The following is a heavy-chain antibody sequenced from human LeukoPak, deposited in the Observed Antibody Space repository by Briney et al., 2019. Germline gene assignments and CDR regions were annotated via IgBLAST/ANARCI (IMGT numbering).Heavy chain of an antibody. Sequence: SETLSLTRIVSGASMRRGGFYWNWTRQDPGKGLECVGYISHRGQTYYNPSLKSRHTISIDPSKNQFSMKLSSVTAADTAVYYCARGGRTNFSGGRCYLGWFDPWGQGTLVTVSS. V-gene: IGHV4-31*03. J-gene: IGHJ5*02. D-gene: IGHD2-15*01. CDR3: ARGGRTNFSGGRCYLGWFDP. CDR1: GASMRRGGFY. CDR2: ISHRGQT.